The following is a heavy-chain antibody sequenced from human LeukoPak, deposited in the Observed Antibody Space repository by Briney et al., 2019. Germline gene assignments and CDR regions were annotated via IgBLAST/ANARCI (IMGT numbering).Heavy chain of an antibody. V-gene: IGHV1-69*04. CDR3: ARDDSYCSGGSCYDY. CDR2: IIPILGIA. CDR1: GGTFSSYA. J-gene: IGHJ4*02. Sequence: EASVKVSCKASGGTFSSYAIGWVRQAPGQGLEWMGRIIPILGIANYAQKFQGRVTITADKSTSTAYMELSSLRSEDTAVYYCARDDSYCSGGSCYDYWGQGTLVTVSS. D-gene: IGHD2-15*01.